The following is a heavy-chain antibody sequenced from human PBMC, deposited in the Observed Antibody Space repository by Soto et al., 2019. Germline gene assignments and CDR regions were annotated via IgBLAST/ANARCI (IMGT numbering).Heavy chain of an antibody. CDR1: GGSISTYY. CDR3: AREAKWRQWLVRYFDY. V-gene: IGHV4-59*12. J-gene: IGHJ4*02. Sequence: ASETLSLTCSVSGGSISTYYWSWIRQPPGKGLEWIGYIYYSGSTNYNPSLKRRVTISVDTSRNQFSLKLSSVTAADTAVYYCAREAKWRQWLVRYFDYWGQGTLVTVSS. D-gene: IGHD6-19*01. CDR2: IYYSGST.